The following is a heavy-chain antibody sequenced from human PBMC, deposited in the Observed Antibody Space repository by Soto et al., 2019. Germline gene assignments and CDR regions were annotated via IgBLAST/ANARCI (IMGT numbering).Heavy chain of an antibody. CDR3: ARDSQLGYPEY. V-gene: IGHV3-30-3*01. J-gene: IGHJ4*02. CDR2: ISYDGSNK. D-gene: IGHD5-18*01. Sequence: PVVCLRLSCAASGFTFSSYAMHWVRQAPGKGLEWVAVISYDGSNKYYADSVKGRFTISRDNSKNTLYLQMNSLRAEDTAVYYCARDSQLGYPEYWGQGTLVTVSS. CDR1: GFTFSSYA.